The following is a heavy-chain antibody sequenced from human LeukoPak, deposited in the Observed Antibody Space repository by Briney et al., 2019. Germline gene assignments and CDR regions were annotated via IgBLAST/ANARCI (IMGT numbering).Heavy chain of an antibody. CDR1: GFTFRNHW. CDR3: VSLVVTADLAFDI. J-gene: IGHJ3*02. CDR2: VDGDGSGA. D-gene: IGHD2-21*02. V-gene: IGHV3-74*01. Sequence: GGSLRLSCAASGFTFRNHWMHWVRQAPGKGLVWVSRVDGDGSGASYADFVRGRFTISRDNAKDTLYLQMNSLRAEDTAVYYCVSLVVTADLAFDIWGQGTMVTVSS.